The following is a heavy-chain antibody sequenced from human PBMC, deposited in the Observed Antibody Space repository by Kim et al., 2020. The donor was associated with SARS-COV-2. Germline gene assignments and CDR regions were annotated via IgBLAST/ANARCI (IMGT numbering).Heavy chain of an antibody. CDR3: ARSYFPSGVAQYYFEY. CDR2: IIPMFGTT. J-gene: IGHJ4*02. D-gene: IGHD1-26*01. Sequence: SVKVSCKASGGIFSSFAFSWVRQAPGLGLEWMAGIIPMFGTTNYAQQFQGRVTITADKATSTAYMELSSLTSEDTAVYYFARSYFPSGVAQYYFEYWGQ. V-gene: IGHV1-69*06. CDR1: GGIFSSFA.